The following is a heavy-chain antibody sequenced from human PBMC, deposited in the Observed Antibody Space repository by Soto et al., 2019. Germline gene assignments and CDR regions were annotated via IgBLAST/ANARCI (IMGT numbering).Heavy chain of an antibody. CDR1: GFTFSSYS. J-gene: IGHJ4*02. D-gene: IGHD3-22*01. V-gene: IGHV3-21*01. CDR2: ISSSSSYI. CDR3: ARDSYDSSGYYSIFDY. Sequence: EVPLVESGGGLVKPGGSLRLSCAASGFTFSSYSMNWVRQAPGKGLEWVSSISSSSSYIYYADSVKGRFTISRDNAKNSLYLQMNSLRAEDTAVYYCARDSYDSSGYYSIFDYWGQGTLVTVSS.